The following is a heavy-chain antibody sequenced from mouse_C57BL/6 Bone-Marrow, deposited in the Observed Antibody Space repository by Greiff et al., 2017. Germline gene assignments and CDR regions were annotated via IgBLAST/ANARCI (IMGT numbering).Heavy chain of an antibody. J-gene: IGHJ2*01. V-gene: IGHV1-61*01. CDR1: GYTFTSYW. CDR2: IYPSDSET. Sequence: QVQLQQPGAELVRPGSSVKLSCKASGYTFTSYWMDWVKQRPGQGLEWIGNIYPSDSETQYNQKFKDKATLTADKASSTAYMQLSSLTSEDSAVSYCASGITTVVASAYYWGQGTTLTVSS. D-gene: IGHD1-1*01. CDR3: ASGITTVVASAYY.